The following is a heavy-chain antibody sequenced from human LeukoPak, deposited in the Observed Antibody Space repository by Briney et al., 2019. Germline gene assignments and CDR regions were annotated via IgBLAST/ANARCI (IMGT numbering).Heavy chain of an antibody. J-gene: IGHJ4*02. D-gene: IGHD3-9*01. CDR3: ARLDILTGNYYYFNF. CDR2: ISGDGSTT. CDR1: GFTFSSYW. Sequence: GGSLRLSCAASGFTFSSYWMHWVRQAPRMGLVWVSRISGDGSTTSYADSVKGRFTISRDNAKNTLYLQMNSLRAEDTAVYYCARLDILTGNYYYFNFWGQGTLVTVSS. V-gene: IGHV3-74*01.